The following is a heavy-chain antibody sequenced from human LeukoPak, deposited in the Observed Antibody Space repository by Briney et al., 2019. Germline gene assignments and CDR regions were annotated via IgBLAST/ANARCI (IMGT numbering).Heavy chain of an antibody. Sequence: GTSLRLSCRVSGFNFWLTGMSWVRQAPGKGLEWVAAIGGGGSDTRYTDSVMGRFTISRDLSTNTLYLQMNSLRADDTALYFCAKDVFHWAFDIWGQGTMVTVSS. V-gene: IGHV3-23*01. CDR2: IGGGGSDT. J-gene: IGHJ3*02. CDR1: GFNFWLTG. CDR3: AKDVFHWAFDI.